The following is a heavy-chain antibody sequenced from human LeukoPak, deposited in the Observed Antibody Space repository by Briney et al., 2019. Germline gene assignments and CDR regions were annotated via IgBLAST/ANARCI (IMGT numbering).Heavy chain of an antibody. Sequence: GGSRRLSCAASGFTFSSYAMSWVRQAPGKGLEWVSAISGSGVSTYYADSVKGRFTMSRDNSKNPLYLQMNSLRAEDTAVYYCAKYLVGAITVPDYWGQGTLVTVSS. V-gene: IGHV3-23*01. D-gene: IGHD1-26*01. J-gene: IGHJ4*02. CDR1: GFTFSSYA. CDR2: ISGSGVST. CDR3: AKYLVGAITVPDY.